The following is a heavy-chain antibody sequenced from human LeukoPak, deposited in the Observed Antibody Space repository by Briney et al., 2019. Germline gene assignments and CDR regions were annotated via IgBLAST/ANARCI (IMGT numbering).Heavy chain of an antibody. CDR3: ARDMTAHSSAVSGVPGDY. J-gene: IGHJ4*02. D-gene: IGHD2-21*02. CDR1: GFTFGDHA. V-gene: IGHV3-43D*03. Sequence: GGSLRLSCATSGFTFGDHAMHWVRQAPGKGLEWVSLINWDGSLIYYGDSVRGRFTISRDNSKNSLFLQMHSLRAEDSAFYYCARDMTAHSSAVSGVPGDYWGQGTLVTVSS. CDR2: INWDGSLI.